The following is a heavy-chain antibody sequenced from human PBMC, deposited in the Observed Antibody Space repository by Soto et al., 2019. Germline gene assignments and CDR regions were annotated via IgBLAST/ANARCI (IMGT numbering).Heavy chain of an antibody. Sequence: QVQVQESGPGLVKPSETLSLTCTVSGGSISSYYVSWIRQSAGKGLEWIGRIDTSGTTNYNPSLKSRVTMSVDASKNPFSLNLSSVTAADTAVYYCARGPRGYVYYHGMDVWGQGTTVTVSS. CDR2: IDTSGTT. CDR1: GGSISSYY. D-gene: IGHD3-10*01. J-gene: IGHJ6*02. V-gene: IGHV4-4*07. CDR3: ARGPRGYVYYHGMDV.